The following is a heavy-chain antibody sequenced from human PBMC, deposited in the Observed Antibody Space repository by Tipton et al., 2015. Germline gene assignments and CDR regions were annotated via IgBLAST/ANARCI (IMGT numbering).Heavy chain of an antibody. CDR1: GYSISSGYY. J-gene: IGHJ4*02. CDR2: IFHRGDT. D-gene: IGHD3-22*01. Sequence: LRLSCDVSGYSISSGYYWGWIRQPPGKGLEWIGSIFHRGDTNYNPSLKSRVTISLDTSKNQFSLRLSSATAADTAVYYCARLTGDYYDSATYDPTYVDYWGQGILVSVSS. CDR3: ARLTGDYYDSATYDPTYVDY. V-gene: IGHV4-38-2*01.